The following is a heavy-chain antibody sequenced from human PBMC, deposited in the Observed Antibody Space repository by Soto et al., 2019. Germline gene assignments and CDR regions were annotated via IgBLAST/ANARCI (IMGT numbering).Heavy chain of an antibody. D-gene: IGHD6-6*01. CDR3: AKSGSSYDYYYGMDV. V-gene: IGHV3-23*01. CDR2: ISGSGGST. J-gene: IGHJ6*02. CDR1: GFTFSSYA. Sequence: GGSLRLSCAASGFTFSSYAMSWVRQAPGKGLEWVSAISGSGGSTYYADSVKGRFTISRDNSKNTLYLQMNSLRAEDTAVYYCAKSGSSYDYYYGMDVWGQGTTVTVSS.